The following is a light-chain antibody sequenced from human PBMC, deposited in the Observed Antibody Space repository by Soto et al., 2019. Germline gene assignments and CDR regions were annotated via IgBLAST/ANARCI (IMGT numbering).Light chain of an antibody. J-gene: IGKJ4*01. CDR3: QHFYNWPVT. Sequence: TQSTATLAVSPGEAVTLSCRASHNIRNNLAWYQHKPGQAPRLLTSYASSGATGVPGRFSGSGSGTEFALTISSLQSEDSAVYYCQHFYNWPVTFGGGTKVDIK. CDR2: YAS. CDR1: HNIRNN. V-gene: IGKV3-15*01.